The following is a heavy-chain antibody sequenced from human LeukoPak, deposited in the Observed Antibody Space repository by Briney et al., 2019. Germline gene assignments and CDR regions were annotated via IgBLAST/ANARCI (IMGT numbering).Heavy chain of an antibody. D-gene: IGHD2-21*02. CDR3: ARLVQNCGGDCSDNDAFDI. V-gene: IGHV4-34*01. CDR1: GGSFSGYY. CDR2: INHSGST. J-gene: IGHJ3*02. Sequence: SETLSLTCAVYGGSFSGYYWSWIRQPPGKGLEWIGEINHSGSTNYNPSLKSRVTISVDTSKNQFSLKLSSVTAADTAVYYCARLVQNCGGDCSDNDAFDIWGQGTMVTVSS.